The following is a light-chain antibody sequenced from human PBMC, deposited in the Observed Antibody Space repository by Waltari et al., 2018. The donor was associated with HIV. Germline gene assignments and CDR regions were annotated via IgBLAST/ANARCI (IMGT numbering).Light chain of an antibody. Sequence: QSALTQPPSVSGSPGQSVTLSSTGTSSDVGPYDRIYWYHQPPGTAPKLMIYEVISRPSGVPDRFSGSKSGNTASLTISGLQAEDEGDYYCSSYTSSNIYVFGTATTVTVL. CDR1: SSDVGPYDR. J-gene: IGLJ1*01. V-gene: IGLV2-18*02. CDR3: SSYTSSNIYV. CDR2: EVI.